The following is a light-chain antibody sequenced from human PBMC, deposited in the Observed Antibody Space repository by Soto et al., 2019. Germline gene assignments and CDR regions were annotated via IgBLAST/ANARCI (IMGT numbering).Light chain of an antibody. V-gene: IGLV3-21*02. CDR3: QVWDNSSDLDVV. CDR1: NLGSKS. J-gene: IGLJ2*01. Sequence: SYELTQPPSVSVAPGQTARINCGGNNLGSKSVHWYQQKPGQAPVLVVSDDSDRPSGIPERFSGSTSGNTATLTISRVEAGDEADYYCQVWDNSSDLDVVFGGGTKLTV. CDR2: DDS.